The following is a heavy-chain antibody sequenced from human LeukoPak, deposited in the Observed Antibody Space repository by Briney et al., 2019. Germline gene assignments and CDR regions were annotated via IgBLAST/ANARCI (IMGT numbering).Heavy chain of an antibody. Sequence: GRSLRLSCAASGFTFGSYTMNWVRQAPGKGLEWVSSISSSSSYIYYADSVKGRFTISRDNAKNSLYLRLNSLRAEDTAVYYCARDEYLDYWGQGTLVTVSS. V-gene: IGHV3-21*01. CDR2: ISSSSSYI. J-gene: IGHJ4*02. CDR1: GFTFGSYT. CDR3: ARDEYLDY.